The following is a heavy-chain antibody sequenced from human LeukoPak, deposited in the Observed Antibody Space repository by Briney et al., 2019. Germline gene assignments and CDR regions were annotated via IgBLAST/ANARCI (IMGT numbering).Heavy chain of an antibody. CDR2: INPNSGGT. D-gene: IGHD3-22*01. CDR1: GYTLTYYY. V-gene: IGHV1-2*02. Sequence: ASVKVSCKASGYTLTYYYMHWVRQAPGQGLEWMGWINPNSGGTNYAQKFQGRVTMTRDTSISTAYMELTRLRSDDTAVYYCVPHNSGSSPYFDYWGQGSLVTVSS. CDR3: VPHNSGSSPYFDY. J-gene: IGHJ4*02.